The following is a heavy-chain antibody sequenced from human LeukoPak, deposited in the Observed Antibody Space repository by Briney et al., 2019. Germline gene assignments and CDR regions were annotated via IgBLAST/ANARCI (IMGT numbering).Heavy chain of an antibody. D-gene: IGHD1-7*01. CDR2: IYPGDSDT. V-gene: IGHV5-51*01. CDR3: ARHRELELLYNWFDP. Sequence: GESLKISCKGSGYSFTSYWIGWVRQMPGKGLEWMGIIYPGDSDTRYSPSFQGQVTISADKSISTAYLQWSSPKASDTAMYYCARHRELELLYNWFDPWGQGTLVTVSS. J-gene: IGHJ5*02. CDR1: GYSFTSYW.